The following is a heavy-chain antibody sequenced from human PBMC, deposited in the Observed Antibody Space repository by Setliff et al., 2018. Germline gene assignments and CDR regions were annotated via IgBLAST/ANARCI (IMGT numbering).Heavy chain of an antibody. D-gene: IGHD6-25*01. CDR2: IYTSWST. CDR1: DDSISSRHYY. Sequence: SETLSLTCTVSDDSISSRHYYWSWIRQPAGKGLEWLGQIYTSWSTISNPSLKSRVTISLDTSKHQFSLKLSSVTAADTAVYYCARMSGFLYMDVWGKGTTVTVSS. V-gene: IGHV4-61*09. CDR3: ARMSGFLYMDV. J-gene: IGHJ6*03.